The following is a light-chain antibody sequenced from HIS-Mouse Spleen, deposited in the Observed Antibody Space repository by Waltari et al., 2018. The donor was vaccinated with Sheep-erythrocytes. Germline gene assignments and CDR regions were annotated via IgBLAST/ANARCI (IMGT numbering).Light chain of an antibody. Sequence: SSELTQDPAVSVALGQTVRITCQGDSLRSYYASLFPQKQGQAPVLVIYGKNNRPSGIPDRFSGSSSGNTASLTITGAQAEDEADFYCNSRDSSGNHLGVVFGGGTKLTVL. V-gene: IGLV3-19*01. CDR3: NSRDSSGNHLGVV. CDR2: GKN. CDR1: SLRSYY. J-gene: IGLJ2*01.